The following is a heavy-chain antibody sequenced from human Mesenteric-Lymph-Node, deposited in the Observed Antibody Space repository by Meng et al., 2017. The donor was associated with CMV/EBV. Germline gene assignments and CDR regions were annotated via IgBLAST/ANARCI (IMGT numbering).Heavy chain of an antibody. Sequence: ETLSLTCAVYGGSFRAYHWSWIRQPPGKGLEWVSVIYSDGRTYYADSVKGRFTISRDNSKNTLDLQMNSLRAEDTAVYYCARGGGYYSIDYWGQGTLVTVSS. V-gene: IGHV3-66*02. CDR2: IYSDGRT. J-gene: IGHJ4*02. CDR1: GGSFRAYH. CDR3: ARGGGYYSIDY. D-gene: IGHD3-22*01.